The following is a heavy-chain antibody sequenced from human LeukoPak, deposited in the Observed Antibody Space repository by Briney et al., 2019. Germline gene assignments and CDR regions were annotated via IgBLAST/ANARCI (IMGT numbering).Heavy chain of an antibody. D-gene: IGHD2-15*01. CDR2: IIPIFGTA. Sequence: SVKVSCTASGGTFSSYAISWVRQAPGQGLEWMGGIIPIFGTANYAQKFQGRVTITADESTSTAYMELSSLRSEDTAVYYCASPRTRYCSGGSCYSWGYWGQGTLVTVSS. V-gene: IGHV1-69*13. CDR3: ASPRTRYCSGGSCYSWGY. CDR1: GGTFSSYA. J-gene: IGHJ4*02.